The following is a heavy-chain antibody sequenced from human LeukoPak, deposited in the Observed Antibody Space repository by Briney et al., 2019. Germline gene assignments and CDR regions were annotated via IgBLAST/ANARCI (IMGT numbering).Heavy chain of an antibody. J-gene: IGHJ6*03. V-gene: IGHV4-34*01. Sequence: SETLSLTCAVYGGSFSGYYWSWIRQPPGKGLEWIGEINHSGSTNYNPSLKSRVTISVDTSKNQFSLKLSSATAADTAVYYCARRRGYGSGSYKSSYYYYYMDVWGKGTTVTVSS. D-gene: IGHD3-10*01. CDR1: GGSFSGYY. CDR2: INHSGST. CDR3: ARRRGYGSGSYKSSYYYYYMDV.